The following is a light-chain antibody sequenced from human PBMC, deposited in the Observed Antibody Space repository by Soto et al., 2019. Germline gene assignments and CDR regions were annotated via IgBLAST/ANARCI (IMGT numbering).Light chain of an antibody. CDR3: QQRNSCPLT. CDR1: QSVSSS. J-gene: IGKJ4*01. Sequence: EIVLTQSPATLSLSPGERATFSCRASQSVSSSLAWYKQRPGQAPRLLISDASNRATGIPARLSGSGSGTDFTLTFSGLEPEDFAVDYCQQRNSCPLTFGAGTKVEI. V-gene: IGKV3-11*01. CDR2: DAS.